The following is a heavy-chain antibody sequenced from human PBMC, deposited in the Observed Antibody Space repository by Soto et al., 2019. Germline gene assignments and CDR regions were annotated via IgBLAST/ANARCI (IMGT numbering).Heavy chain of an antibody. CDR3: ARVEEAAFDY. Sequence: QVQLQESGPGLVKPSETLSLTCTVSGGSVSSGSYYWSWIRQPPGKGLEWIGYIYYSGSTNYNPSLKSRVTISVDTSKNQFSLKLSSVTAADTAVYYCARVEEAAFDYWGQGTLDTVSS. D-gene: IGHD6-13*01. CDR2: IYYSGST. CDR1: GGSVSSGSYY. J-gene: IGHJ4*02. V-gene: IGHV4-61*01.